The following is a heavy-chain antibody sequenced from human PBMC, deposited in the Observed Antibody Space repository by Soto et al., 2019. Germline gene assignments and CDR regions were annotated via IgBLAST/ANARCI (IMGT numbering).Heavy chain of an antibody. CDR3: ARHGQRNSDWYFDL. CDR2: IYYSGST. CDR1: GCSISSSSYY. V-gene: IGHV4-39*01. D-gene: IGHD4-4*01. J-gene: IGHJ2*01. Sequence: QLQLQESGPGLVKPSETLSLTCTVSGCSISSSSYYWGWIRQPPGKGLEWIGSIYYSGSTYYNPSFRSRVTLSVATSKNQFSLKLSSVTAADTAVYYCARHGQRNSDWYFDLWGRGTLVPVSS.